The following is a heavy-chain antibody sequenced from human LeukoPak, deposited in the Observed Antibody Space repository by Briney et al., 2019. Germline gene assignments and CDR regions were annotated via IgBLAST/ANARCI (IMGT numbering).Heavy chain of an antibody. CDR1: GFTFSNAW. V-gene: IGHV3-15*01. Sequence: PGGSLRLSCAASGFTFSNAWMTWVRQAPGKGLEWVGRIKSKTDGGTTDYAAPVKGRFTISRDDSKNTLYLQMNSLKTEDTAVYYCTTELRWGLPYFDYWGQGTLVTVSS. CDR3: TTELRWGLPYFDY. D-gene: IGHD1-26*01. CDR2: IKSKTDGGTT. J-gene: IGHJ4*02.